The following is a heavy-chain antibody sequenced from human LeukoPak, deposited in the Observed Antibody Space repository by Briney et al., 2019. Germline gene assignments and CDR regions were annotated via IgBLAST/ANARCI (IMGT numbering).Heavy chain of an antibody. CDR1: GYSFTSYY. CDR2: INPSGGST. V-gene: IGHV1-46*01. D-gene: IGHD6-19*01. CDR3: ARDGWSSGWYQGNWFDP. Sequence: ASVKVSCKASGYSFTSYYMHWVRQAPGQGLEWMGIINPSGGSTSYAQKFQGRVTMTRDTSTSTAYMELRSLRSDDTAVYYCARDGWSSGWYQGNWFDPWGQGTLVTVSS. J-gene: IGHJ5*02.